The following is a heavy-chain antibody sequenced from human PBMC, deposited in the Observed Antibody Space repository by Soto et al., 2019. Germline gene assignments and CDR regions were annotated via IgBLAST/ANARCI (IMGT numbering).Heavy chain of an antibody. CDR3: ARGPPLGY. V-gene: IGHV4-39*07. CDR1: GDSLSSNNYY. J-gene: IGHJ4*02. CDR2: VYHSGAT. Sequence: SETLSLTCDVSGDSLSSNNYYWAWIRQPPGRGLECIGNVYHSGATFYNPSLKSRVTISVDRSKNQFSLNLSSVTAADTAVYYCARGPPLGYWGQGTLVTVSS.